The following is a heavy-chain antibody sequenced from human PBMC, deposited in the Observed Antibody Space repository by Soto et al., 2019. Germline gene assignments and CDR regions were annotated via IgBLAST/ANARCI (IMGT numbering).Heavy chain of an antibody. CDR1: GGTFSSYA. D-gene: IGHD2-2*01. J-gene: IGHJ6*02. Sequence: SVKVSCKASGGTFSSYAISWVRQAPGQGLEWMGGIIPIFGTANYAQKFQGRVTITADKSTSTAYMELSSLRSEDTAVYYCARRAKEDIVVVPAAILYYYGMDVWGRGTTVTVSS. V-gene: IGHV1-69*06. CDR3: ARRAKEDIVVVPAAILYYYGMDV. CDR2: IIPIFGTA.